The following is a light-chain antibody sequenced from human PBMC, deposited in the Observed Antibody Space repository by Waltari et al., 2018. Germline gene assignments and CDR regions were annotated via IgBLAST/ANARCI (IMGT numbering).Light chain of an antibody. CDR2: DVT. Sequence: QSALTQPASVSGSPGQSITISCTGTNRDVGGYNQVSWYQYLPGKAPKLLIYDVTKRPSGVSVRFSGSRSGATASLTISGLQAEDEADYYCTSFTYRTTLVFGGGTKLAVL. CDR1: NRDVGGYNQ. J-gene: IGLJ2*01. CDR3: TSFTYRTTLV. V-gene: IGLV2-14*03.